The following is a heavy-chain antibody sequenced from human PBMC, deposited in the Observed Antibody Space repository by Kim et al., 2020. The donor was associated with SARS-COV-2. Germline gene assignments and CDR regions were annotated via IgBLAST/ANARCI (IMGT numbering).Heavy chain of an antibody. J-gene: IGHJ4*02. CDR3: AKGRSDNIAAAFNY. Sequence: GGSLRLSCAASGFTFSTYAMSWVRQAPGKGLEWVSSVSGSGGSTYHADSAKGRFTISRDTSKNTLYLQMNSLRAEDTAVYYCAKGRSDNIAAAFNYWGQG. D-gene: IGHD6-13*01. CDR2: VSGSGGST. CDR1: GFTFSTYA. V-gene: IGHV3-23*01.